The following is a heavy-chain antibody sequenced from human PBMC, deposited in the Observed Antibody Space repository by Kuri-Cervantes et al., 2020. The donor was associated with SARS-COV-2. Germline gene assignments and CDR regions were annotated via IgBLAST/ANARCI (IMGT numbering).Heavy chain of an antibody. D-gene: IGHD2-21*01. CDR2: ISHDGKNK. J-gene: IGHJ4*02. V-gene: IGHV3-30*18. Sequence: GEFLKISCAASGFNFSRTGMHWVRQAPGKGLEWVAVISHDGKNKKCTASGKGRFTISRDNSQNTLYLHMKSLRSEDTAIYYCAKDRVGVQDFWGQGTLVTVSS. CDR3: AKDRVGVQDF. CDR1: GFNFSRTG.